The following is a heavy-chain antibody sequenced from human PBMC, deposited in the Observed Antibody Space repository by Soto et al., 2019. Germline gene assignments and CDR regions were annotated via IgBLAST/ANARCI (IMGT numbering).Heavy chain of an antibody. Sequence: PSETLSLTCAVSGGSISSYYWSWIRQPPGKGLEWIGYIYYSGSTNYNPSLKSRVTISVDTSKNQFSLKLSSVTAADTAVYYCAREIGYGDYDWFDPWGQGTLVTVSS. D-gene: IGHD4-17*01. CDR2: IYYSGST. CDR3: AREIGYGDYDWFDP. V-gene: IGHV4-59*01. J-gene: IGHJ5*02. CDR1: GGSISSYY.